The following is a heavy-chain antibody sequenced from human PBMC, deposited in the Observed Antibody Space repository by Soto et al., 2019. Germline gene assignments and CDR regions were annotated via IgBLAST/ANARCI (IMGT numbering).Heavy chain of an antibody. CDR1: GFSFNRFW. CDR3: ASGNYDFWRGYETDYFDY. CDR2: IKQDGSEK. V-gene: IGHV3-7*03. J-gene: IGHJ4*02. Sequence: SLRLSCAASGFSFNRFWMSWVRQAPGKGLEWVDNIKQDGSEKYYVDSVKGRFTISRDNAKNSLYLQMNSLRAEDTGIYYCASGNYDFWRGYETDYFDYWGQGTLVTVSS. D-gene: IGHD3-3*01.